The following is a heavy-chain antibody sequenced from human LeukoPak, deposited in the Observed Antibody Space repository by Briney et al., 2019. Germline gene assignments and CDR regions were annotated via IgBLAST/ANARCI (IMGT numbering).Heavy chain of an antibody. CDR2: IYTSGST. V-gene: IGHV4-61*02. J-gene: IGHJ4*02. CDR3: ASPTN. Sequence: SQTLSLTCTVSGGSISSGSYYWSWIRQPAGKGLEWIGRIYTSGSTNYNPSLKTRVTISVDTTKNPFSLKLSSVTAADTAVYYCASPTNWGQGTLVTVSS. CDR1: GGSISSGSYY.